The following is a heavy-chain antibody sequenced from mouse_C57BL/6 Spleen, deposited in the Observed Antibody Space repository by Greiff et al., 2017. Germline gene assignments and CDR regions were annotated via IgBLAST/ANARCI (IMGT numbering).Heavy chain of an antibody. Sequence: VQLQQPGAELVKPGASVKLSCKASGYTFTSYWMHWVKQRPGQGLEWIGMIHPNSGSTNYNEKFKSKATLTVDKSSSTAYMQLSSLTSEDSAVYYCARSYDYDGFAYWGQGTLVTVSA. J-gene: IGHJ3*01. CDR3: ARSYDYDGFAY. D-gene: IGHD2-4*01. CDR1: GYTFTSYW. CDR2: IHPNSGST. V-gene: IGHV1-64*01.